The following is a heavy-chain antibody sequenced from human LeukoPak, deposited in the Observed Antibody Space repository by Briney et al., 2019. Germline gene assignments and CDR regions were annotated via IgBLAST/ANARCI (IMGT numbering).Heavy chain of an antibody. CDR1: GFTFGSYA. J-gene: IGHJ4*02. CDR2: ITGVDSTP. V-gene: IGHV3-23*01. Sequence: GGSLRLSCATSGFTFGSYAMTWVRQAPGKGLEWVSGITGVDSTPYYADSVKGRFTISRDNSKNTLYLQMNSLRAEDTAVYYCATGGKRVPVDYWGQGTLVTVSS. D-gene: IGHD2-2*01. CDR3: ATGGKRVPVDY.